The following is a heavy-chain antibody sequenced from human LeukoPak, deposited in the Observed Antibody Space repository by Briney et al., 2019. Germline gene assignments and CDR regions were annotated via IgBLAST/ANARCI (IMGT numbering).Heavy chain of an antibody. V-gene: IGHV3-48*04. D-gene: IGHD5-12*01. CDR2: ITHSSSII. CDR3: ARESSNSGYDPRGFAY. CDR1: GLSFSETS. Sequence: GGSLRLSCAASGLSFSETSMNWVRQAPGKGLEWISYITHSSSIISYADSVKGRFTISRDNAKNSLYLQMNSLRAEDTAVYYCARESSNSGYDPRGFAYWGQGTLVTVSS. J-gene: IGHJ4*02.